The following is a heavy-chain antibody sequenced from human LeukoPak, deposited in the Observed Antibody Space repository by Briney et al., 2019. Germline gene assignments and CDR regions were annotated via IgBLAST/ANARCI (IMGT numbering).Heavy chain of an antibody. V-gene: IGHV4-59*08. CDR1: GSMYNYH. Sequence: SETLSLTCTVSGSMYNYHWSWIRQPPGKGLEWIGYIHYSGSTNYNPSLKSRVTMSLDTSNNQVSLKLNSVTAADTAVYYCARHISSGGTYAHFDYWGQGTLVTVSS. J-gene: IGHJ4*02. CDR3: ARHISSGGTYAHFDY. CDR2: IHYSGST. D-gene: IGHD1-26*01.